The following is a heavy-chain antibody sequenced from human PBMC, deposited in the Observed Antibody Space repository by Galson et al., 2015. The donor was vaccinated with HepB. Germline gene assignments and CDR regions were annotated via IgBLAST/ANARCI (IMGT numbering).Heavy chain of an antibody. CDR3: ARGIGHGGDSDAFDI. Sequence: SVKVSCKASGGTFSSYTLNWVRQAPGRGLEWMGRIIPILNTTNYAQKFQGRVTISADKSTSTAYMDLSSLRSADTAVYYCARGIGHGGDSDAFDIWGQGTMVTVSS. CDR1: GGTFSSYT. D-gene: IGHD2-21*02. V-gene: IGHV1-69*08. CDR2: IIPILNTT. J-gene: IGHJ3*02.